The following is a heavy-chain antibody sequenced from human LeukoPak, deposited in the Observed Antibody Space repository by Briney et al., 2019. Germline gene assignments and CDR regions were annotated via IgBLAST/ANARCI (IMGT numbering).Heavy chain of an antibody. Sequence: ASVKVSCKASGYTFTDYYMHWVRHAPGQGLEWMGWINPNSGGTNYAQKFQGRVTMTRDKSISTAYMELYSLRSDDTAVYYCARDPPGVRYGRPIFDFWGQGTLVTVSS. CDR1: GYTFTDYY. CDR2: INPNSGGT. V-gene: IGHV1-2*02. CDR3: ARDPPGVRYGRPIFDF. D-gene: IGHD2-8*01. J-gene: IGHJ4*02.